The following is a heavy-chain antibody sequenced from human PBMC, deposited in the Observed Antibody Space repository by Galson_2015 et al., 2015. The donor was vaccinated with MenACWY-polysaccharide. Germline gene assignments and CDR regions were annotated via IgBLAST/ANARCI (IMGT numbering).Heavy chain of an antibody. CDR3: AKGRDTSVYWDGMDV. Sequence: SLRLSCAASGLTVSSTFMSWVRQAPGKGLEWVSVVYRDGTTYHADSVKGRFTISRDNSKNTLHLQMNSLRAEDTALYYCAKGRDTSVYWDGMDVWGQGTTVTVSS. CDR1: GLTVSSTF. D-gene: IGHD2-8*02. CDR2: VYRDGTT. J-gene: IGHJ6*02. V-gene: IGHV3-53*05.